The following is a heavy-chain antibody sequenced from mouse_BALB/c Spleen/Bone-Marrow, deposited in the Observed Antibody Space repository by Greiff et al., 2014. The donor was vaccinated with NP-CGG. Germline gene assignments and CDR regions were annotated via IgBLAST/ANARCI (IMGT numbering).Heavy chain of an antibody. CDR3: ARYGNYFDY. V-gene: IGHV1-39*01. CDR2: IDPYSGTT. J-gene: IGHJ2*01. D-gene: IGHD2-1*01. Sequence: LKECGPDLEKPGASVKISCKASGYSFTGYNMNWVKQSNGKSLEWIGNIDPYSGTTNYNQKFKGKATLTVDKSSSTAYMQLKSLTSEDSAVYYCARYGNYFDYWGQGTTLTVSS. CDR1: GYSFTGYN.